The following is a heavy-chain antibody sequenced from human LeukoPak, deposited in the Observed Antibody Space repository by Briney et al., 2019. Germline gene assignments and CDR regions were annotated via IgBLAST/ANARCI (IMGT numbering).Heavy chain of an antibody. CDR2: ISDDGSKN. D-gene: IGHD5-24*01. CDR1: GFTFGSYT. CDR3: AREGKRDDYNFFDY. V-gene: IGHV3-30-3*01. J-gene: IGHJ4*02. Sequence: SGGSLRLSCAASGFTFGSYTMHWVRQAPGKGLEWVALISDDGSKNYYADPVKGRFTISRDNSKNTLYLQMNSLRAEDTAVYYCAREGKRDDYNFFDYWGQGTLVTVSS.